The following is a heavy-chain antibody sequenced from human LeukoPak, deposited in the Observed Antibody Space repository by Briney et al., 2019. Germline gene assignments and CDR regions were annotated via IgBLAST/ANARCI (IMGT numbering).Heavy chain of an antibody. CDR2: MYRSGST. V-gene: IGHV4-38-2*01. CDR1: GYSISSGYH. J-gene: IGHJ4*02. CDR3: ARRIVSSSSGFDY. D-gene: IGHD6-6*01. Sequence: SETLSLTCAVSGYSISSGYHWGWIRQSPGKGLEWIGFMYRSGSTYYDPSLKSRVTISVDTSKNQFSLKLSSVTAADTAVYYCARRIVSSSSGFDYWGQGTLVTVSS.